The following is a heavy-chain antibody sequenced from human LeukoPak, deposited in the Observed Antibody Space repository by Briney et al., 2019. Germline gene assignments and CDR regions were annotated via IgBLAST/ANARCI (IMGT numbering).Heavy chain of an antibody. D-gene: IGHD6-19*01. CDR3: AREGRSSGSDAFDI. CDR2: LIENGATT. V-gene: IGHV3-23*01. Sequence: GGSLRLSCAASGFTFSSHAMSWVRRAPGKGLEWVSGLIENGATTYYADSVKGRFTISRDNSRNTMYLQMNSPRAEDTAVYYCAREGRSSGSDAFDIWGQGTMVTVFS. J-gene: IGHJ3*02. CDR1: GFTFSSHA.